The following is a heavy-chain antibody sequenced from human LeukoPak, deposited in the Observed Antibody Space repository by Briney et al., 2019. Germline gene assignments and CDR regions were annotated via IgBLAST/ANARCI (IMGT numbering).Heavy chain of an antibody. Sequence: GGSLRLSCSASGFTLSSFGMHWVRQAPGKGLEWVAVISDDGSNTYYADSVKGRFTISRDNSKNTLYLQLNSLRTEDTAVYYCAKDADTATIIYWYFDLWGRGTLVTVSS. CDR3: AKDADTATIIYWYFDL. J-gene: IGHJ2*01. CDR2: ISDDGSNT. V-gene: IGHV3-30*18. D-gene: IGHD5-18*01. CDR1: GFTLSSFG.